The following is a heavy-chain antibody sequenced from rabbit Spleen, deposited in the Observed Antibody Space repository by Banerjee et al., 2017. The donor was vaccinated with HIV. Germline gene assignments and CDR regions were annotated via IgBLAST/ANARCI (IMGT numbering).Heavy chain of an antibody. CDR3: ARGTNDQLDL. V-gene: IGHV1S45*01. CDR1: GFSFSSSYW. CDR2: IYAGSSGST. D-gene: IGHD2-1*01. Sequence: QEQLEESGGDLVQPEGSLTLTCTASGFSFSSSYWICWVRQAPGKGLEWIACIYAGSSGSTYYASWAKGRFTISKTSSTTVTLQMTSLTAADTATYFCARGTNDQLDLWGPGTLVTVS. J-gene: IGHJ4*01.